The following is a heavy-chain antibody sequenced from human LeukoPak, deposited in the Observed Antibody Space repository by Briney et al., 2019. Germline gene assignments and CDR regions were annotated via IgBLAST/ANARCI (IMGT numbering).Heavy chain of an antibody. V-gene: IGHV3-30-3*01. CDR3: AREPDSGWYYFDY. Sequence: PGRSLRLSCAASGFTFSSYAMHWVRQAPGKGLEWVAVISYDGSNKYYADSVKGRFTISRDNSKNTLYLQMNSLRAEDTAVYYCAREPDSGWYYFDYWGQGTLVTVSS. CDR2: ISYDGSNK. CDR1: GFTFSSYA. D-gene: IGHD6-19*01. J-gene: IGHJ4*02.